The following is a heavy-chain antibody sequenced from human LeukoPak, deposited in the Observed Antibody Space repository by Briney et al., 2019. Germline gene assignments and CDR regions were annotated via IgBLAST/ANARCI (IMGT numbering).Heavy chain of an antibody. CDR3: TGPSFDASAMGFDP. Sequence: GGSLRLSCAASGFSFSSYWIHWVRQAPGKGPVWVSVINTDGSVTRYADSVKGRFTISRNNVKNTVYLQMNSLTVEDTAVYYCTGPSFDASAMGFDPWGQGTLVTVSS. D-gene: IGHD3-10*01. V-gene: IGHV3-74*01. CDR2: INTDGSVT. CDR1: GFSFSSYW. J-gene: IGHJ5*02.